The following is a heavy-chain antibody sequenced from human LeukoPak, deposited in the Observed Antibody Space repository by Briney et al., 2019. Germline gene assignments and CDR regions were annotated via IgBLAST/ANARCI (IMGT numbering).Heavy chain of an antibody. CDR1: GGSISSYY. D-gene: IGHD2-2*01. CDR3: ARVTVGDIVVVPAAKDYYYYYYYMDV. Sequence: SETLSLTCTVSGGSISSYYWSWIRQPPGKGLEWIGYIYYSGSTNYNPSLKSRVTISVDTSKNQFSLKLSSVTAADTAVYYCARVTVGDIVVVPAAKDYYYYYYYMDVWGKGTTVTVSS. V-gene: IGHV4-59*01. CDR2: IYYSGST. J-gene: IGHJ6*03.